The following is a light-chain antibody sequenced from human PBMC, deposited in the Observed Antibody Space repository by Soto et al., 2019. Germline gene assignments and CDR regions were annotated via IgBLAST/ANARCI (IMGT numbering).Light chain of an antibody. CDR1: QSINDL. V-gene: IGKV1-5*03. CDR3: QQYRSYPWT. J-gene: IGKJ1*01. CDR2: EAS. Sequence: DIQMTQSPSTLSASVGDRVTITCRASQSINDLLAWYQQKPGRAPNLLIYEASKLESGVPSRFTGSGSGTEFTLTICSPQPDDFASYYCQQYRSYPWTFGQGTKVEIK.